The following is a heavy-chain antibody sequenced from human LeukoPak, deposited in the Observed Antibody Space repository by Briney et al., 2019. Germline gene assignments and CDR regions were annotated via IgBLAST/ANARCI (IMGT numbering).Heavy chain of an antibody. V-gene: IGHV3-7*01. J-gene: IGHJ3*02. CDR3: ARVSPRDCSSTSCYPNDAFDI. Sequence: GSLRLSCAASGFTFSSYSMNWVRQAPGKGLEWVANIKQDGSEKYYVDSVKGRFTISRDNAKNSLYLQMNSLRAEDTAVYYCARVSPRDCSSTSCYPNDAFDIWGQGTMVTVSS. CDR2: IKQDGSEK. D-gene: IGHD2-2*01. CDR1: GFTFSSYS.